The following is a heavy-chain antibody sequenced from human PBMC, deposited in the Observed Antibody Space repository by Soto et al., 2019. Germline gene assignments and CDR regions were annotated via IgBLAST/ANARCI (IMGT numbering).Heavy chain of an antibody. CDR2: ISSSSSTI. CDR1: GFTFSSYS. CDR3: ARCPRYYYDSSAHAFDI. D-gene: IGHD3-22*01. J-gene: IGHJ3*02. V-gene: IGHV3-48*02. Sequence: GGSLRLSCAASGFTFSSYSMNWVRQAPGKGLEWVSYISSSSSTIYYADSVKGRFTISRDNAKNSLYLQMNSLRDEDTAVYYCARCPRYYYDSSAHAFDIWGQGTMVTVSS.